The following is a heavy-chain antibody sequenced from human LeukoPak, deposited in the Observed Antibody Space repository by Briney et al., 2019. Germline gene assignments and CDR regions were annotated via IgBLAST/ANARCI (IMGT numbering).Heavy chain of an antibody. J-gene: IGHJ4*02. CDR2: IYYSGST. CDR3: ARARRWLQSGVDY. CDR1: GGSISSYY. D-gene: IGHD5-24*01. V-gene: IGHV4-59*01. Sequence: PSETLSLTCTVSGGSISSYYWSWIRQPPGKGLEWIGYIYYSGSTNYNPSLKSRVTISVDTSKNQFSLKLSSVTAADTAVYYCARARRWLQSGVDYWGQGTLVTVSS.